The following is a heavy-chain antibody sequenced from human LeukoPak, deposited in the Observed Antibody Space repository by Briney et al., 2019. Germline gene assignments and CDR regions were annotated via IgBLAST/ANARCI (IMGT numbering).Heavy chain of an antibody. CDR1: GGSFSGYY. Sequence: SETLSLTCAVYGGSFSGYYWSWIRQPPGKGLEWIGEINHSGSTNYNLSLKSRVTISVDTSKNQFSLKLSSVTAADTAVYYCARERAAAGTFDYWGQGTLVTVSS. J-gene: IGHJ4*02. D-gene: IGHD6-13*01. V-gene: IGHV4-34*01. CDR3: ARERAAAGTFDY. CDR2: INHSGST.